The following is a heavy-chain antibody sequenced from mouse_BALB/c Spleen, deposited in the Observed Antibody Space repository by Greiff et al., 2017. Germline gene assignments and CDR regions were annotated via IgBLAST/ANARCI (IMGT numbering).Heavy chain of an antibody. CDR3: ARDRGDEGFAY. D-gene: IGHD3-1*01. Sequence: EVMLVESGGGLVKPGGSLKLSCAASGFTFSDYYMYWVRQTPEKRLEWVATISDGGSYTYYPDSVKGRFTISRDNAKNNLYLQMSSLKSEDTAMYYCARDRGDEGFAYWGQGTLVTVSA. V-gene: IGHV5-4*02. CDR2: ISDGGSYT. J-gene: IGHJ3*01. CDR1: GFTFSDYY.